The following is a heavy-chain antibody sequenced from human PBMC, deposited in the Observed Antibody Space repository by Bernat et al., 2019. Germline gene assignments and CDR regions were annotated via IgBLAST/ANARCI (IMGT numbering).Heavy chain of an antibody. V-gene: IGHV3-64D*06. J-gene: IGHJ4*02. CDR3: VNFNRGY. Sequence: EVQLVESGGGLVQPGGSLRLSCSASGFTFNTYTMHWVRQAPGKGLEYVSASTSTGGSTYYADSVKGRFIISRDNSKDTLWLQMSSLRAEDTAFYYFVNFNRGYWGQGTLVTVSS. D-gene: IGHD1-14*01. CDR1: GFTFNTYT. CDR2: STSTGGST.